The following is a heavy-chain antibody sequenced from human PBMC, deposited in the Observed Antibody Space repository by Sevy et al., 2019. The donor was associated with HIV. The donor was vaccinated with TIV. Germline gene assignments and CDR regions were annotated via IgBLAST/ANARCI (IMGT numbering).Heavy chain of an antibody. CDR3: AKRGGQYDLGMDV. Sequence: GGSLRLSCVASGFTFSSFEMNWVRQAPGKGLEWVSSISTSGSNRDYADSLKGRVTISRDNAKKSLYLQMNSLRAEDTAIYFRAKRGGQYDLGMDVWGQGTTVTVSS. V-gene: IGHV3-48*03. D-gene: IGHD1-1*01. CDR1: GFTFSSFE. J-gene: IGHJ6*02. CDR2: ISTSGSNR.